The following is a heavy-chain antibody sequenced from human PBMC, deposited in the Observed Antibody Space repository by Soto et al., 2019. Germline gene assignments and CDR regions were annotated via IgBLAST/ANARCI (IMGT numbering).Heavy chain of an antibody. D-gene: IGHD2-15*01. CDR1: AGSISSGSSY. CDR3: ARETGGGSPSAYYYYGMDV. Sequence: SETLSLTCTVSAGSISSGSSYWSWVRQPPGKGLEWIGEIYHSGSTNYNPSLKSRVTISVDKSKNQFSLKLSSVTAADTAVYYCARETGGGSPSAYYYYGMDVWGQGTTVTVSS. J-gene: IGHJ6*02. V-gene: IGHV4-4*02. CDR2: IYHSGST.